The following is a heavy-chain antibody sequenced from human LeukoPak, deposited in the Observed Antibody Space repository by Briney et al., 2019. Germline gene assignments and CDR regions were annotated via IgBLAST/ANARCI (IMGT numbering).Heavy chain of an antibody. J-gene: IGHJ4*02. D-gene: IGHD1-26*01. CDR1: GASINSYF. CDR2: IYHGGST. CDR3: ARGVWGTYSLMGLDY. Sequence: PSETLSLTCTVSGASINSYFWSWIRQPPGKGLEWIGYIYHGGSTNYNPSLKSRLTFSVDTSKKQFSLKLSSVTAADTAVYYCARGVWGTYSLMGLDYWGQGTLVTVSS. V-gene: IGHV4-59*01.